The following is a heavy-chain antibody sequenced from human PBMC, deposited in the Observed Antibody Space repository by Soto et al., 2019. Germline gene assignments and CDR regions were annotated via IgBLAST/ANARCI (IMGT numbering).Heavy chain of an antibody. V-gene: IGHV3-23*01. CDR3: AKAEENGHEYYYYGMDV. CDR1: GFTFSTYA. J-gene: IGHJ6*02. CDR2: ICGSGGST. Sequence: PGGSLRLSCAAAGFTFSTYAIHWVRQAPGKGLEWVSAICGSGGSTYYADSVKGRFTISRDNSNNTLYLQMNSLRAEDTAVYYCAKAEENGHEYYYYGMDVWGQGTTVTVSS.